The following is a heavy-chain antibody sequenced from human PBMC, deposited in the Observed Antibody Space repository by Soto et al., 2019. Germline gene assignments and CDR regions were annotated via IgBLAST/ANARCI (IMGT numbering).Heavy chain of an antibody. V-gene: IGHV1-69*08. CDR3: ARDVGLGPVTVSTHVDY. CDR2: IIPILDIA. Sequence: QVQLVQSGAEVKKPGSSVKVSCKASGGTFSNYTITWVRQAPGQGREWMGRIIPILDIANYAKKFQGRVTITADKSTSTAYMELSSLRSEDTAVYYCARDVGLGPVTVSTHVDYWGQGTRVIVSS. D-gene: IGHD4-17*01. CDR1: GGTFSNYT. J-gene: IGHJ4*02.